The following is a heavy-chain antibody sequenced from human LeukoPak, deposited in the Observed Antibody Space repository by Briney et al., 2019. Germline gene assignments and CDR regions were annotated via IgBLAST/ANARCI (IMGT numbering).Heavy chain of an antibody. CDR3: ARAGEVYNSGSYLEY. Sequence: ASVKVSCKASGYTFTSYYMHRVRQAPGQGLEWMGIINPSGGSTSYAQKFQGRVTMTRDMSTSTAYMDLSSLRSEDTAVYYCARAGEVYNSGSYLEYWGQGTLVTVSS. J-gene: IGHJ4*02. D-gene: IGHD6-19*01. CDR1: GYTFTSYY. CDR2: INPSGGST. V-gene: IGHV1-46*01.